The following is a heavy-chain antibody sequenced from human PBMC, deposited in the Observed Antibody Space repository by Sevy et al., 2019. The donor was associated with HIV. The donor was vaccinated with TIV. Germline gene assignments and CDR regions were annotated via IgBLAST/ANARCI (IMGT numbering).Heavy chain of an antibody. D-gene: IGHD6-13*01. V-gene: IGHV1-46*03. Sequence: ASVKVSCKASGYTFTNYYIHWVRQAPGQGPEWMGVINPSGGSTYYAHKFQGRVTMTRDTSTRTVYMELSSLRSDDTAVYYCARGDGTGQCFDYWGQGTLVTVSS. CDR3: ARGDGTGQCFDY. J-gene: IGHJ4*02. CDR2: INPSGGST. CDR1: GYTFTNYY.